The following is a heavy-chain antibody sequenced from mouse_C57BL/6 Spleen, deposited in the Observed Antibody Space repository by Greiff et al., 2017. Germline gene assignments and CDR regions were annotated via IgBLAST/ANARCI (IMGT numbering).Heavy chain of an antibody. D-gene: IGHD1-1*01. Sequence: EVQLQQPGPELVKPGASVKISCKASGYTFTDYYMNWVKQSPGKSLEWIGDIYPYNGVTSYNQKFKGKATLTVDKSSSTAYMGLRSLTSEDSAVYYCRRWGTVVAKYFDVWGTGTTVTVSS. J-gene: IGHJ1*03. CDR1: GYTFTDYY. CDR3: RRWGTVVAKYFDV. V-gene: IGHV1-26*01. CDR2: IYPYNGVT.